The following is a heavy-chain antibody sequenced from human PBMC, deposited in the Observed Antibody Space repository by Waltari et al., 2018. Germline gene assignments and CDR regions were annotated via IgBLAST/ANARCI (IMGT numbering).Heavy chain of an antibody. V-gene: IGHV3-23*01. CDR1: GFTFSAYA. CDR2: ITSGGST. J-gene: IGHJ4*02. Sequence: EVQLLESGGGLVQPGGSLRLSCAASGFTFSAYAMSWVRQAPGKGLRYVSSITSGGSTYYADSVKGRFAISRDNSKNTLYLQMNSLGAEDTAVYYCAKLHYDTSGYYGKVDYWGQGTLVTVSS. D-gene: IGHD3-22*01. CDR3: AKLHYDTSGYYGKVDY.